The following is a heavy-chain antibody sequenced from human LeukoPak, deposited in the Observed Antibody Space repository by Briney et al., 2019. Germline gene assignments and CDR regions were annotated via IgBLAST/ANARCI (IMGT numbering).Heavy chain of an antibody. V-gene: IGHV1-2*02. CDR1: GYTFTGYY. Sequence: ASVKLSCTTSGYTFTGYYIHWVRQAPGQGLEWMGWINPNSGGTKYVEKFQGRVTMTRDTSISAAYMELSRLRSDDTAVYYCARDESPLAAAGVHWGKGTSVTVSS. J-gene: IGHJ4*02. CDR2: INPNSGGT. D-gene: IGHD6-13*01. CDR3: ARDESPLAAAGVH.